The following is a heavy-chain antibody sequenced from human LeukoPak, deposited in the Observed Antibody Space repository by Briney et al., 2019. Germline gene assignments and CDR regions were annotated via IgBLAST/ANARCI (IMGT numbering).Heavy chain of an antibody. CDR1: GGSFSGYY. V-gene: IGHV4-59*01. CDR2: IYYSGST. J-gene: IGHJ3*02. Sequence: SETLSLTCAVYGGSFSGYYWSWIRQPPGKGLEWIGYIYYSGSTNYNPSLKSRVTISVDTSKNQFSLKLSSVTAADTAVYYCARGVGWSGAFDIWGQGTMVTVSS. D-gene: IGHD3-3*01. CDR3: ARGVGWSGAFDI.